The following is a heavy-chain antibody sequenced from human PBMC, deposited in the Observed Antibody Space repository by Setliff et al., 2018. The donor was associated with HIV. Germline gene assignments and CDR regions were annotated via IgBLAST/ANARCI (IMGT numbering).Heavy chain of an antibody. CDR1: GFTVSSNY. D-gene: IGHD6-19*01. CDR3: VRDKWLVPDTFDF. J-gene: IGHJ3*01. Sequence: GGSLRLSCAASGFTVSSNYMSWVRQAPGKGLEWVSVIYSGGSTNYADFVKGRFTISRDSSKNTLDLQMKSLRGEDTALYYCVRDKWLVPDTFDFWGQGTMVTVSS. V-gene: IGHV3-53*05. CDR2: IYSGGST.